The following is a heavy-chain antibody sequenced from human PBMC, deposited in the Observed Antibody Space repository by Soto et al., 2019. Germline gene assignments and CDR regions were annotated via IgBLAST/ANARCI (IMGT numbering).Heavy chain of an antibody. CDR2: IYYSVTI. CDR3: AMIPVDTYMIYWFDP. V-gene: IGHV4-61*01. J-gene: IGHJ5*01. D-gene: IGHD3-16*01. Sequence: SETLSLPGTVSADSVTSGNYYCSWLRQPPGKRLEWNAHIYYSVTINYSPSLKSRVTISLDTPNNQFSLKVAPVTAADTAVYYCAMIPVDTYMIYWFDPWGQGTLVTAAS. CDR1: ADSVTSGNYY.